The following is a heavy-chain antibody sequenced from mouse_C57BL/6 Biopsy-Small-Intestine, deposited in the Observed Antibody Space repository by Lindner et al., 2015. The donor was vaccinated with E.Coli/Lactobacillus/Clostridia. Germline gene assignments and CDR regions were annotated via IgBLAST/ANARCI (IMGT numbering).Heavy chain of an antibody. J-gene: IGHJ1*03. CDR3: ARSYYYGSGGYWYFDV. Sequence: VQLQESGAELVKPGASVKISCKASGYAFSSYWMNWVKQRPGKGLEWIGQIYPGDGDTNYNGKFKGKATLTADKSSSTAYMQLSSLTSEDSAVYFCARSYYYGSGGYWYFDVWGTGTTVTVSS. V-gene: IGHV1-80*01. D-gene: IGHD1-1*01. CDR2: IYPGDGDT. CDR1: GYAFSSYW.